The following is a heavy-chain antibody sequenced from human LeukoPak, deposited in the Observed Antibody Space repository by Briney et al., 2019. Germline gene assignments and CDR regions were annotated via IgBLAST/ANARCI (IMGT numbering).Heavy chain of an antibody. V-gene: IGHV3-30*18. Sequence: PGRSLRLSCAASGLTFSSYGMHWVRQAPGKGLEWVAVITYDGSDKYYADSVKGRFTISRDTSENTLYLQMNSLRAEDTAVYYCAKAPDGSARPGGLCYWGQGTLVTVSS. CDR1: GLTFSSYG. CDR2: ITYDGSDK. CDR3: AKAPDGSARPGGLCY. J-gene: IGHJ4*02. D-gene: IGHD6-6*01.